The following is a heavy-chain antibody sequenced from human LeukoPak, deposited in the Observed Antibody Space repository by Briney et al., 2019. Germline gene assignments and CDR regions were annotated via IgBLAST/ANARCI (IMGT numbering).Heavy chain of an antibody. CDR3: ARSIAAAGTKIRSAYYMDV. CDR2: MNPNSGNT. CDR1: GYTFTSYD. D-gene: IGHD6-13*01. J-gene: IGHJ6*03. V-gene: IGHV1-8*01. Sequence: AASVKVSCKASGYTFTSYDINWVRQATGQGPEWMGWMNPNSGNTGYAQKFQGRVTMTRNTSISTAYMELSSLRSEDTAVYYCARSIAAAGTKIRSAYYMDVWGKGTTVTVSS.